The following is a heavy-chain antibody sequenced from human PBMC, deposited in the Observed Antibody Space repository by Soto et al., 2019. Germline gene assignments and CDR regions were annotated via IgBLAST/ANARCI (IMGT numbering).Heavy chain of an antibody. D-gene: IGHD3-22*01. V-gene: IGHV4-39*01. J-gene: IGHJ4*02. CDR2: MYYRGST. Sequence: SETLSLTCTVSGGSISSRRYYWGWIRQPPGKGLEWIGNMYYRGSTYYNPSLKSRVAISVDTSKNQFSLKLSSVTAADTAVYYCARLYFYDSCSGYYPDYLAYSGQGSLVIGSS. CDR3: ARLYFYDSCSGYYPDYLAY. CDR1: GGSISSRRYY.